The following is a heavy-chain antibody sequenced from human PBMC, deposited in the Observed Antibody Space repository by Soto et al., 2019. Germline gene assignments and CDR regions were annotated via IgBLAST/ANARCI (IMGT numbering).Heavy chain of an antibody. CDR1: GFTFSSYA. D-gene: IGHD3-22*01. CDR3: AKDGDYYDSSGYYRYWYFEL. V-gene: IGHV3-23*01. CDR2: ISGSGGST. Sequence: EVQLLESGGGLVQPGGSLRLSCAASGFTFSSYAMSWVRQAPGKGLEWVSTISGSGGSTYYADSVKGRFTISRDNSKNTLYLQMNSLRAEDTAVYYCAKDGDYYDSSGYYRYWYFELWGRGTLVTVSS. J-gene: IGHJ2*01.